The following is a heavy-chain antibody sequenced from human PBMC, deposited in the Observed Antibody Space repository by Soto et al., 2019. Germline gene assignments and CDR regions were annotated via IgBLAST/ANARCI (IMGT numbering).Heavy chain of an antibody. J-gene: IGHJ4*02. D-gene: IGHD6-13*01. Sequence: VQLVESGGGLVQPGGSRTLSCGASGFTFSNHWLSWFRQAPGKGLEWVANIKQDGSEKYYVDSVKGRFIISRDNAEDSLYLQMNSLRADDTAVYYCTTLSSTWPTGGDYWGQGTLVTVSS. CDR3: TTLSSTWPTGGDY. CDR2: IKQDGSEK. CDR1: GFTFSNHW. V-gene: IGHV3-7*03.